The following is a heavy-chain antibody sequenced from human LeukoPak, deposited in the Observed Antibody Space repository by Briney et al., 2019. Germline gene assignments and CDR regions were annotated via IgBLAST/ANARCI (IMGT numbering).Heavy chain of an antibody. CDR3: ARHRPFWSCYVTSLYYMEV. Sequence: PSETLSLTCTVSGGSLSSSSYYWGWIRQPPGKGLEWLGSIYYSGSTYYNPSLKSRVTISVDTSKNQFSLKLSSVTAADTAVYYCARHRPFWSCYVTSLYYMEVWGKGTTVTVSS. D-gene: IGHD3-3*01. V-gene: IGHV4-39*01. J-gene: IGHJ6*03. CDR1: GGSLSSSSYY. CDR2: IYYSGST.